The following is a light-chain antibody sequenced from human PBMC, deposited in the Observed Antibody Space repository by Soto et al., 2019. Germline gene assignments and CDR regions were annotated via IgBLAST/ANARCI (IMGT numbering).Light chain of an antibody. CDR1: QSVSSSY. V-gene: IGKV3-20*01. Sequence: EIVLTQSPVTLSLSPGERATLSCRASQSVSSSYLAWYQQKPGQAPRLLIYGASSRATGIPDRFSGSGSGTDFTLTISRLEPEDFAVYYCQQYGGSPLYTFGQGTKVDI. CDR3: QQYGGSPLYT. J-gene: IGKJ2*01. CDR2: GAS.